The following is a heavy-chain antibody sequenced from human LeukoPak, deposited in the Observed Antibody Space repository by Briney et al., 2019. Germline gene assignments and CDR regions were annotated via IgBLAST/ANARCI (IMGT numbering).Heavy chain of an antibody. V-gene: IGHV1-18*01. D-gene: IGHD6-19*01. J-gene: IGHJ4*02. Sequence: ASVKVSCKASGYTFTGYGISWVRQAPGQGLEWMGWISAYNGNTNYAQKLQGRVTMTTDTSTSTAYMELRSLRSDDTAVYYCARDSGTSGWYRRFDYWGQGTLVTVSS. CDR3: ARDSGTSGWYRRFDY. CDR1: GYTFTGYG. CDR2: ISAYNGNT.